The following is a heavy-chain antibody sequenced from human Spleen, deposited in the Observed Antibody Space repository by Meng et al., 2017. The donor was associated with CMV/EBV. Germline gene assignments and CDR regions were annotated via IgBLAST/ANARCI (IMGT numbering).Heavy chain of an antibody. CDR2: ITTSSAI. J-gene: IGHJ6*02. CDR3: ARGIMAQYYYYGMDV. V-gene: IGHV3-69-1*01. Sequence: GESLKISCVASGFTFSKFWMNWVRQAPGKGLEWVSFITTSSAISYADSVKGRCTISRDNSKNTLYLQMNSLRAEDTAVYYCARGIMAQYYYYGMDVWGQGTTVTVSS. D-gene: IGHD3-16*01. CDR1: GFTFSKFW.